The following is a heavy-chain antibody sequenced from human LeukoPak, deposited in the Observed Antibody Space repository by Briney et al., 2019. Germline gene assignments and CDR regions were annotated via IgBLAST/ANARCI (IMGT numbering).Heavy chain of an antibody. V-gene: IGHV1-2*02. D-gene: IGHD2-2*02. J-gene: IGHJ4*02. CDR2: INPNSGGT. Sequence: EASVKVSCKASGYTFTGYYMHWVRQAPGQGLERMGWINPNSGGTNYAQKFQGRVTMTRDTSISTAYMELSRLRSDDTAVYYCARSLGYCSSTSCYISYFDYWGQGTLVTVSS. CDR1: GYTFTGYY. CDR3: ARSLGYCSSTSCYISYFDY.